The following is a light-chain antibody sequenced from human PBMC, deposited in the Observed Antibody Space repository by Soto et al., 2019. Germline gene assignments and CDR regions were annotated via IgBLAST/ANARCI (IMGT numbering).Light chain of an antibody. V-gene: IGLV2-23*01. CDR3: CSYAGSSTYV. CDR1: SSDVGSYNL. J-gene: IGLJ1*01. Sequence: QSALTQPASVSGSPGQSITISCTGTSSDVGSYNLVSWYQQHPGKAPKLMIYEGSKRRSGVSKRFSGSKSGNTASLTISGLQAEDEADYYCCSYAGSSTYVFGTGTKLTVL. CDR2: EGS.